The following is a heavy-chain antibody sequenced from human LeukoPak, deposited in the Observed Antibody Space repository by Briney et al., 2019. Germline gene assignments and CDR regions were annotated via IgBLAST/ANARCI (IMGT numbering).Heavy chain of an antibody. CDR1: GFTFSSYA. J-gene: IGHJ4*02. Sequence: GGSLRLSCAASGFTFSSYAMSWVRQAPGKGLEWVSAISGSGGLTYYADSVKGRFTVSRDNSKNTLYLQMNSLRADDTAVYYCARDLRRDCSTTTCYAFDYWGQGTLVTVSS. CDR2: ISGSGGLT. CDR3: ARDLRRDCSTTTCYAFDY. D-gene: IGHD2-2*01. V-gene: IGHV3-23*01.